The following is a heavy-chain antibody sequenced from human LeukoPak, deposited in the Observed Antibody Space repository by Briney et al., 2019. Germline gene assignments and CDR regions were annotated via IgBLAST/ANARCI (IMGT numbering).Heavy chain of an antibody. CDR2: ISGGGEST. CDR1: GFTFSNYA. V-gene: IGHV3-23*01. Sequence: TGGSLRLSCAASGFTFSNYAMNWVRQAPGKGLEWVSAISGGGESTYNADSVKGRFFIPRDNSKNTLYLQMNSLRAEDTAVYYCAKGEGGSCSTSSCSTYFDYWGQGTLVTVSS. D-gene: IGHD2-15*01. CDR3: AKGEGGSCSTSSCSTYFDY. J-gene: IGHJ4*02.